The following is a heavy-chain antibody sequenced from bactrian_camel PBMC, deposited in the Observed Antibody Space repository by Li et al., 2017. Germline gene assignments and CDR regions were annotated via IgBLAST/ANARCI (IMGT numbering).Heavy chain of an antibody. CDR2: VGVGGAT. CDR1: EFTFNTYH. D-gene: IGHD3*01. J-gene: IGHJ4*01. V-gene: IGHV3S40*01. Sequence: VQLVESGGGLVQPGGSLRLACAADEFTFNTYHMAWIRQAPARGLEWVSAVGVGGATYYADFVKGRFTISRDNAKDTLYLQMNSLKIEDTAVYYCALGSSRQATMTARGKGTQVTVS.